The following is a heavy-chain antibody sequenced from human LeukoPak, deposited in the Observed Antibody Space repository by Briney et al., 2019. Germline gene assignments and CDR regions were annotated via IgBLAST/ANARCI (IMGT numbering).Heavy chain of an antibody. CDR2: IYQSGST. Sequence: SQTLSLTCAVSGGSISSGGYSWSWIRQPPGKGLEWIGYIYQSGSTYYNLSLKSRVTISVDRSKNQFSLKLSSVTAADTAVYYCARDKIGSPSWFDPWGQGTLVTVSS. CDR1: GGSISSGGYS. V-gene: IGHV4-30-2*01. D-gene: IGHD2-15*01. J-gene: IGHJ5*02. CDR3: ARDKIGSPSWFDP.